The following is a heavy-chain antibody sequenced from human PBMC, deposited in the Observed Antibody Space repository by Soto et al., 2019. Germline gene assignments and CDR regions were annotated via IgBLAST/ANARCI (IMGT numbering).Heavy chain of an antibody. Sequence: GASVKVSCKASQYTFTSYYIHWVRQAPGQGLEWMGRINPIDGSTSYAQKFQGRVTVTRDTSTSTVYMELSSLRSEDTAVYYCARDPIFHYGSGGNWFDPWGQGTLVTVSS. CDR2: INPIDGST. CDR3: ARDPIFHYGSGGNWFDP. V-gene: IGHV1-46*01. D-gene: IGHD3-10*01. CDR1: QYTFTSYY. J-gene: IGHJ5*02.